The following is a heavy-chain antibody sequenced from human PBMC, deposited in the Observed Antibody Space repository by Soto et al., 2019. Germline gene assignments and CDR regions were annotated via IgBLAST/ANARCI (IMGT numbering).Heavy chain of an antibody. V-gene: IGHV3-49*03. D-gene: IGHD2-21*01. Sequence: GGSLRLSCTGSGFTFGDYAVSWFRQAPGKGLECVGFIRSKAYGETTDYAASVKGRFTISRDDSRTIAYLRMNSLKTEDTATYYCSRGFYANTSYPGFDFWGKGTLVTVSS. J-gene: IGHJ4*02. CDR1: GFTFGDYA. CDR3: SRGFYANTSYPGFDF. CDR2: IRSKAYGETT.